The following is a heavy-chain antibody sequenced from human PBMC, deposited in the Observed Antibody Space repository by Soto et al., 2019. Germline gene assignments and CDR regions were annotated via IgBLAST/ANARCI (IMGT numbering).Heavy chain of an antibody. Sequence: EVQLVESGGGLVKPGGSLRLSCAASGFTFSAYNMNWVRQTPVKGLEWVSSIHSSGSHTYYADSVKGRFTVSRDNAKNSLYLQMNSLRAEDTAMYFCARDERNNGNYGWIDPWGQGTLVTVSS. J-gene: IGHJ5*02. CDR2: IHSSGSHT. CDR3: ARDERNNGNYGWIDP. V-gene: IGHV3-21*01. CDR1: GFTFSAYN. D-gene: IGHD1-20*01.